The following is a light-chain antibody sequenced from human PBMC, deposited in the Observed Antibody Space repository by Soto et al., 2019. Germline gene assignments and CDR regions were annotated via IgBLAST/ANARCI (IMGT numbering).Light chain of an antibody. J-gene: IGLJ1*01. CDR2: SNN. CDR3: AAWDDSLDGYV. Sequence: QSVLTQPPSVSGTPGQRVTISCSGSSSNIGSNAVNWYQQLPGTAPKLLIYSNNQRPSGVPDRFSGSKSGTSASLAISGLQSEDDADYYCAAWDDSLDGYVFGTGTKLTVL. V-gene: IGLV1-44*01. CDR1: SSNIGSNA.